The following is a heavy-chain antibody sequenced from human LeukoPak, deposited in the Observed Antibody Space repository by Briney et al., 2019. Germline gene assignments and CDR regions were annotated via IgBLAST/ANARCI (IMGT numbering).Heavy chain of an antibody. J-gene: IGHJ6*03. V-gene: IGHV3-21*06. CDR1: GFTFSSYS. CDR3: ARDPRTSGWFRNTYFFYYMDV. Sequence: GGSLRLSCAASGFTFSSYSMNWVRQAPGKGLEWVSSISSTSDYIHYANSLKGRFTISRDNAKNSLYLQMNSLRAEDTAVYYCARDPRTSGWFRNTYFFYYMDVWGKGTTVTVSS. D-gene: IGHD6-19*01. CDR2: ISSTSDYI.